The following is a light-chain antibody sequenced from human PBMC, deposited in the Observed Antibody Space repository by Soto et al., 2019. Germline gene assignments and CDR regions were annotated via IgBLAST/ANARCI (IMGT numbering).Light chain of an antibody. Sequence: AIRMTQSPSSFSASTGDRVTITCRASQGISSYLAWYQQKPGKAPKLLIYAASTLQSGVPSRFSGSGSGTDFTLTISCLQSEDFATYYCQQHYSYPFTFRPGTKVDIK. V-gene: IGKV1-8*01. CDR1: QGISSY. J-gene: IGKJ3*01. CDR3: QQHYSYPFT. CDR2: AAS.